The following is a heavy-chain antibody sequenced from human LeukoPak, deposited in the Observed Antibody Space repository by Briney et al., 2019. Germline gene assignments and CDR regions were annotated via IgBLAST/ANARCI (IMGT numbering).Heavy chain of an antibody. CDR1: GFTFSSYW. D-gene: IGHD2-2*01. Sequence: PGGSLRLSCAASGFTFSSYWMNWVRQAPGKGLEWVANIKQDGSEKYYVDSVKGRFTISRDNSKNTLYLQMNSLRAEDTAVYYCARDAPGVVVVPAANRYWGQGTLVTVSS. CDR3: ARDAPGVVVVPAANRY. J-gene: IGHJ4*02. V-gene: IGHV3-7*03. CDR2: IKQDGSEK.